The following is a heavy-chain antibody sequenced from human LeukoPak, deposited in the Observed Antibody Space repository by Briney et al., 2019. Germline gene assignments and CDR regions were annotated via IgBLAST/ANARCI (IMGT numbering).Heavy chain of an antibody. D-gene: IGHD4-23*01. V-gene: IGHV3-48*04. CDR3: ARDYGGSSPFDY. Sequence: GGSLRLSCAVSGFPFSTFWMSWVRQAPGKGLEWVSYISSSGSTIYYADSVKGRFTISRDNAKNSLYLHMNSLRAEDTAVYYCARDYGGSSPFDYWGQGTLVTVSS. CDR1: GFPFSTFW. CDR2: ISSSGSTI. J-gene: IGHJ4*02.